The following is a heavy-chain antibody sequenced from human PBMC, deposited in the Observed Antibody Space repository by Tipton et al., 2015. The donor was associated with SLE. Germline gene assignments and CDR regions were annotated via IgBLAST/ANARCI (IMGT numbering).Heavy chain of an antibody. D-gene: IGHD3-10*01. V-gene: IGHV3-23*03. Sequence: SLRLSCAASGFTFSSFAMTWVRQAPGKGLEWVSVIYSGGRIHYGDSMKGRFTISRDNSKNTLYLQMNSLRPDDTAVYYCAKTLFGDYGDSWGQGTRVIVSS. J-gene: IGHJ4*02. CDR2: IYSGGRI. CDR3: AKTLFGDYGDS. CDR1: GFTFSSFA.